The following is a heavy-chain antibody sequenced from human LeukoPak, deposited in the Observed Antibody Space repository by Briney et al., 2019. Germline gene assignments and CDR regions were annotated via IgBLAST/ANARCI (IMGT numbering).Heavy chain of an antibody. J-gene: IGHJ4*02. Sequence: GGSLRLSCAASGFTFSTYAMSWVRQAPGKGLEWVSGISGSGGSTFYADSVKGRFTISRDSSDNTLYLQMNSLRAEDTAVYYCAKAPVVIPAAGLHFDYWGQGTLVTVSS. D-gene: IGHD2-2*01. CDR2: ISGSGGST. CDR3: AKAPVVIPAAGLHFDY. V-gene: IGHV3-23*01. CDR1: GFTFSTYA.